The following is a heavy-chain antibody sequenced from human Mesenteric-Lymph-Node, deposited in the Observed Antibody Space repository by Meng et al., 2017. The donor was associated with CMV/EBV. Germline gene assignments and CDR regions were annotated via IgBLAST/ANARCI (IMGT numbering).Heavy chain of an antibody. V-gene: IGHV1-8*02. CDR3: ARGADPEDY. D-gene: IGHD1-14*01. Sequence: ASVKVSCKASGYTFTSHGITWVRQAPGQGFEWMGWINTYNGNTGYAQKFRGRVTMTRNTSINTAYMELSSLRSDDTAVYYCARGADPEDYWGQGTLVTVSS. CDR2: INTYNGNT. CDR1: GYTFTSHG. J-gene: IGHJ4*02.